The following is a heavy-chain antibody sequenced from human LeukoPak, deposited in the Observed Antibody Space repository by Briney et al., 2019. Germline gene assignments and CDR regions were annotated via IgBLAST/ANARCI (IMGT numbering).Heavy chain of an antibody. V-gene: IGHV3-48*04. J-gene: IGHJ4*02. CDR3: AKENAAVYSSSPTHYFDY. CDR1: GFTFSSYS. CDR2: ISSSSSTI. Sequence: PGGSLRLSCAASGFTFSSYSMNWVRQAPGKGLEWVSYISSSSSTIYYADSVKGRFTISRDNAKNSLYLQMNSLRAEDTAVYYCAKENAAVYSSSPTHYFDYWGQGTLVTVSS. D-gene: IGHD6-13*01.